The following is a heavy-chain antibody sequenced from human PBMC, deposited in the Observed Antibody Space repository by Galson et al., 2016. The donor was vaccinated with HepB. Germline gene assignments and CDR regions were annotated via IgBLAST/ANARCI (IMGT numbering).Heavy chain of an antibody. J-gene: IGHJ4*02. CDR1: GYTFTNYG. D-gene: IGHD3-10*01. CDR3: ARGYYASWRSDFAY. CDR2: ISAYNGDT. V-gene: IGHV1-18*01. Sequence: SVKVSCKASGYTFTNYGISWVRQAPGQGLEWMGWISAYNGDTSYAQKLQGRVTMTTDTSTSTAYMELRSLRSVDTAVYYCARGYYASWRSDFAYWGQGTLVTVSS.